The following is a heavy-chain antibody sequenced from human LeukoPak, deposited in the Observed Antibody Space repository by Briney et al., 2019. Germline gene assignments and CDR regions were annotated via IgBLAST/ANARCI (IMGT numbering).Heavy chain of an antibody. D-gene: IGHD2-2*01. CDR3: ARARGPVGCSSTSCSYFDY. J-gene: IGHJ4*02. V-gene: IGHV3-23*01. CDR1: GFTFSSYA. Sequence: PGGSLRLSCAASGFTFSSYAMSWVRQAPGKGLEWVSAISGSGGSTYYADSVKGRFTISRDNAKNSLYLQMNSLRAEDTAVYYCARARGPVGCSSTSCSYFDYWGQGTLVTVSS. CDR2: ISGSGGST.